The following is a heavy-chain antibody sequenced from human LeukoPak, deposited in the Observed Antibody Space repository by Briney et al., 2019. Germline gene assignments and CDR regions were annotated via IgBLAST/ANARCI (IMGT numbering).Heavy chain of an antibody. CDR3: ATSAGTVFLPRFYFKD. V-gene: IGHV4-59*08. J-gene: IGHJ4*02. CDR2: VDYSGNT. D-gene: IGHD1-1*01. Sequence: GSLRLSCAASGFTFSSYTMNWVRQPPGKGLEWVGSVDYSGNTYYNPSLKSRVSTSVDMSKKQFSLKLNSVTAADTAVYYCATSAGTVFLPRFYFKDWGQGTLVTVSS. CDR1: GFTFSSYT.